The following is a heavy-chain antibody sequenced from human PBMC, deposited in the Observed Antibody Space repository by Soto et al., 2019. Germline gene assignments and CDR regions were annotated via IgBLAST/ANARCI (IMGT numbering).Heavy chain of an antibody. V-gene: IGHV1-8*01. CDR1: GYTFTSYD. CDR3: ARGFVLRFLEWLSPYYYYGMDV. CDR2: MNPNSGNT. D-gene: IGHD3-3*01. J-gene: IGHJ6*02. Sequence: GASVKVSCKASGYTFTSYDINWVRQATGQGREWMGWMNPNSGNTGYAQKFQGRVTMTRNTSISTAYMELSSLRSEDTAVHYCARGFVLRFLEWLSPYYYYGMDVWGQGTTVTVSS.